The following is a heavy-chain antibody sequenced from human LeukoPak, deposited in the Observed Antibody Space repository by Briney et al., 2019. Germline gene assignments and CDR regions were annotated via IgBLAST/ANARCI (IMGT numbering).Heavy chain of an antibody. CDR2: INPNSGGT. CDR1: GYTFTGYY. Sequence: ASVKVSGKASGYTFTGYYMHWVRQAPGQGLEWMGWINPNSGGTNYAQKFQGRVTMTRDTSISTAYMELSRLRSDDTAVYYCARSHGYYYDSSGSDAFDIWGQGTMVTVSS. J-gene: IGHJ3*02. D-gene: IGHD3-22*01. V-gene: IGHV1-2*02. CDR3: ARSHGYYYDSSGSDAFDI.